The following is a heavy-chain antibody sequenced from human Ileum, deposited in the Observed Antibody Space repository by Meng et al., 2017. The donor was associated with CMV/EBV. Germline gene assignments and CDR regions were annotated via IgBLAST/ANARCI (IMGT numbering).Heavy chain of an antibody. CDR3: AKEESYSSTWINY. J-gene: IGHJ4*02. V-gene: IGHV3-33*06. D-gene: IGHD6-6*01. CDR1: GFTFSNCG. Sequence: GGSLRLSCAASGFTFSNCGMHWVRQAPGKGLEWVAVIWFDGSNKDYADSVKGRFTISRDNSRNTLYLQMNSLRAEDTAVYFCAKEESYSSTWINYWGQGTLVTVSS. CDR2: IWFDGSNK.